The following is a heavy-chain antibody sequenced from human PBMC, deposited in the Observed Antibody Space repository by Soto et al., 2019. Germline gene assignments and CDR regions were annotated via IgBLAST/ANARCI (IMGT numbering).Heavy chain of an antibody. J-gene: IGHJ4*02. V-gene: IGHV3-64D*06. CDR1: GFIFSSYA. CDR3: VKDRYVDY. Sequence: GGSLRLSCSVSGFIFSSYAMHWVRQAPGKGLEYVASISSEGASTYYPDSVKGRFIISRDNSKNTLYLQMSSLRAEDTAVYYCVKDRYVDYWGQGILVTVYS. CDR2: ISSEGAST.